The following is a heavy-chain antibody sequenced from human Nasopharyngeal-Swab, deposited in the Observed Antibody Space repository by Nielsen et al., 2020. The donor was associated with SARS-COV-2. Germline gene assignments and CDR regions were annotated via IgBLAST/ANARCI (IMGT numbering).Heavy chain of an antibody. Sequence: SETLSLTCTVSGGSISSSSYYWGWIRQPPGKGLEWIGSIYYSGSTYYNPSLKSRVTISVDTSKNQFSLKLSSVTAADTAVYYCARERRGYCSGGSCHPDYYYYYGMDVWGQGTTVTVSS. D-gene: IGHD2-15*01. J-gene: IGHJ6*02. CDR3: ARERRGYCSGGSCHPDYYYYYGMDV. V-gene: IGHV4-39*02. CDR1: GGSISSSSYY. CDR2: IYYSGST.